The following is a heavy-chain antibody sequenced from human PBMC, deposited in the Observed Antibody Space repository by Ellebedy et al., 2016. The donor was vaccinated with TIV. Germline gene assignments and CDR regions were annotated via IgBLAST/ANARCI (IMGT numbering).Heavy chain of an antibody. Sequence: GESLKISXAASGFTVSSNYMSWVRQAPGKGLEWVSVIYSGGSTYYADSVKGRFTISRDNSKDTLYLQLNSLRAEGTAIYYCAKSGDREHYWGQGTLVIVSS. D-gene: IGHD3-3*02. CDR1: GFTVSSNY. J-gene: IGHJ4*02. V-gene: IGHV3-66*01. CDR2: IYSGGST. CDR3: AKSGDREHY.